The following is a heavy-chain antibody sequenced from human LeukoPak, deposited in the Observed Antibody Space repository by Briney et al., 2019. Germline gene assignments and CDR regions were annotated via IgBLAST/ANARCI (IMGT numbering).Heavy chain of an antibody. J-gene: IGHJ4*02. V-gene: IGHV3-11*06. CDR1: GFTFSDYY. D-gene: IGHD6-25*01. CDR2: ISSSSTFT. Sequence: GGSLRLSCAVSGFTFSDYYMSWIRQAPGRGLEWVSYISSSSTFTKYADSVKGRVTIPRDNAKNSLYLQMNSLRAEDTAVYYCALHSSGWTIDSWGQGTLVTVSS. CDR3: ALHSSGWTIDS.